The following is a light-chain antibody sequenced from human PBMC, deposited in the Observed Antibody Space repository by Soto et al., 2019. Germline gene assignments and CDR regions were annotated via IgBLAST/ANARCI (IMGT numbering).Light chain of an antibody. Sequence: QSALTQPASVSGSPGQSITISCTGTSGDVGGYNYVSWYQQHPGKAPKLMIYDVSNRPSGVSNRFSGSKSGNTASLTISGLQAEDEADYYCSSYTSSSTLGGVFGGGTKLTVL. CDR1: SGDVGGYNY. CDR3: SSYTSSSTLGGV. CDR2: DVS. V-gene: IGLV2-14*01. J-gene: IGLJ2*01.